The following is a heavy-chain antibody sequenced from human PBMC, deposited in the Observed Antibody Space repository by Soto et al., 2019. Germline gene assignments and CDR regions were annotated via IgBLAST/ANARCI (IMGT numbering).Heavy chain of an antibody. CDR2: IRSTAHGGTT. CDR3: SRGGRYGDYGIYTH. J-gene: IGHJ4*02. V-gene: IGHV3-49*03. Sequence: GGSLIPPCPTSGFTYADFAVHGFRHAPGKGLEWVGFIRSTAHGGTTDFAASVRGRFTISRDDSRSFASLQLNSLKAEDTAMYYCSRGGRYGDYGIYTHWGQGTLVTVSS. CDR1: GFTYADFA. D-gene: IGHD4-17*01.